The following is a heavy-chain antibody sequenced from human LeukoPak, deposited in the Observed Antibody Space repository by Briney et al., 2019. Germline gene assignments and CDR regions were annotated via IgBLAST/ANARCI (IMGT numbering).Heavy chain of an antibody. J-gene: IGHJ5*02. Sequence: GGSLRLSCAASGFTLSGSAMHWVRQASGKGLEWVGRIRSKANSYATAYAASEKGRFTISRDDSKNTAYLQMNSLKTEDTAVYYCTRHRWELLSNWFDPWGQGTLVTVSS. CDR3: TRHRWELLSNWFDP. V-gene: IGHV3-73*01. CDR2: IRSKANSYAT. CDR1: GFTLSGSA. D-gene: IGHD1-26*01.